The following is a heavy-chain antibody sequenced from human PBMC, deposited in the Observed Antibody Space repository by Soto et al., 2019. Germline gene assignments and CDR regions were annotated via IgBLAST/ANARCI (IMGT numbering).Heavy chain of an antibody. J-gene: IGHJ4*02. D-gene: IGHD3-22*01. Sequence: XETLSLTCTVSGGSISSSSYYWGWIRQPPGKGLEWIGVIYYSGSTYYNPSLKSRVTISVDTSKNQFSLKLSSVTAADTAVYYCARLQLGEYYYDSSGYYPRPLHWNYWGQGPLVTVSS. V-gene: IGHV4-39*01. CDR3: ARLQLGEYYYDSSGYYPRPLHWNY. CDR2: IYYSGST. CDR1: GGSISSSSYY.